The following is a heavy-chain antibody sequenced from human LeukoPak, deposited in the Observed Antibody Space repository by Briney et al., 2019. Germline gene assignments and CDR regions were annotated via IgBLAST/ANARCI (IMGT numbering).Heavy chain of an antibody. CDR1: GFTLSNYA. D-gene: IGHD1-26*01. CDR2: MTTNTGT. Sequence: GGSLRLSCAASGFTLSNYAMNWVRQAPGKGLEWVSTMTTNTGTYYADSVKGRFSISRETSKNTLYLQMNSLRGDDTAVYYCAKDVGTTSDYFDYWGQGTLVTVSS. CDR3: AKDVGTTSDYFDY. J-gene: IGHJ4*02. V-gene: IGHV3-23*01.